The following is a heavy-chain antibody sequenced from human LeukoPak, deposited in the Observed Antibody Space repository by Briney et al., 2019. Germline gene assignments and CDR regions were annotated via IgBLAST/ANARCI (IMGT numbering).Heavy chain of an antibody. Sequence: GGSLRLSCAASKFNFAMSWVRQAPGKGLEWVAFIRYDGSNKYYADSVKGRFTISRDNSKNTLYLQMNSLRAEDTAVYYCARDLGGYSYGSHFDYWGQGTLVTVSS. CDR1: KFNFA. CDR3: ARDLGGYSYGSHFDY. V-gene: IGHV3-30*02. J-gene: IGHJ4*02. CDR2: IRYDGSNK. D-gene: IGHD5-18*01.